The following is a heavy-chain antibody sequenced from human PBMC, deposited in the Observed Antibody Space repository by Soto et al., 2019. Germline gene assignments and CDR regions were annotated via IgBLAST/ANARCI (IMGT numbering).Heavy chain of an antibody. Sequence: HPGGSLRLSCAASGFPVSSNYMSWVRQAPGKGLEWVSVIYSGGSTYYADSVKGRFTISRDNSKNTLYLQMNSLRAEDTAVYYCAKDPLDNTAMKDSFGYWGQGTLVTVSS. CDR2: IYSGGST. D-gene: IGHD5-18*01. J-gene: IGHJ4*02. V-gene: IGHV3-66*01. CDR3: AKDPLDNTAMKDSFGY. CDR1: GFPVSSNY.